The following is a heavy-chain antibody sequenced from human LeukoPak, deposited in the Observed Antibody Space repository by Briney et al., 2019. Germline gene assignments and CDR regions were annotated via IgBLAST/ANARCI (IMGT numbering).Heavy chain of an antibody. J-gene: IGHJ4*02. D-gene: IGHD4-17*01. Sequence: PGGSLRLSCAASGFTFRSYSMHWVRQAPGKGLEWVSAISGSGGSTYYADSVKGRFTISRDNSKNTLYLQMNSLRAEDTAVYYCANNNDYGPPTPTGWGQGTLVTVSS. CDR2: ISGSGGST. V-gene: IGHV3-23*01. CDR1: GFTFRSYS. CDR3: ANNNDYGPPTPTG.